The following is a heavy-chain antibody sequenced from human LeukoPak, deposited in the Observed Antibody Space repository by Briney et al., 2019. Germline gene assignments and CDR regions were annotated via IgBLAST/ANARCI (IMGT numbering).Heavy chain of an antibody. J-gene: IGHJ4*02. D-gene: IGHD3-22*01. CDR2: ITGSGTNR. CDR1: GFTFSNYA. CDR3: AKQDSSGYYYALFDY. V-gene: IGHV3-23*01. Sequence: GGSLRLSCVASGFTFSNYAMSWVRQAPGKGLEWVSAITGSGTNRYYADSLKGRFTTSRDNSKNTLYLQMNSLRAEDTAVYYCAKQDSSGYYYALFDYWGQGTLVTVSS.